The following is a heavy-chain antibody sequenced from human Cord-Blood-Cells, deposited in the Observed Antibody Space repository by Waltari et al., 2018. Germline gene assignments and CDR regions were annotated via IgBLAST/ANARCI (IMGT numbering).Heavy chain of an antibody. J-gene: IGHJ3*02. CDR3: ASSPNYDFWSGYGAFDI. CDR1: GYTFTGYY. V-gene: IGHV1-2*02. Sequence: QVQLVQSGAEVKKPGASVKVSCKASGYTFTGYYMHWVRQAPGQGLEWMGWNNPNSGGTNYAQKVQGRVTMTRDTSISTAYMELSRLRSDDTAVYYCASSPNYDFWSGYGAFDIWGQGTMVTVSS. CDR2: NNPNSGGT. D-gene: IGHD3-3*01.